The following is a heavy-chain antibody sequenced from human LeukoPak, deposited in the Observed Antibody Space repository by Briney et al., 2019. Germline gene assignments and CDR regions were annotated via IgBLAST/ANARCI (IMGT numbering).Heavy chain of an antibody. CDR1: GGTFSSYA. J-gene: IGHJ4*02. CDR3: ARIEDDSSGYYDY. CDR2: IIPIFGTA. D-gene: IGHD3-22*01. V-gene: IGHV1-69*06. Sequence: SVKVSCKASGGTFSSYAIGWVRQAPGQRLEWMGGIIPIFGTANYAQKFQGRVTITADKSTSTAYMELSSLRSEDTAVYYCARIEDDSSGYYDYWGQGTLVTVSS.